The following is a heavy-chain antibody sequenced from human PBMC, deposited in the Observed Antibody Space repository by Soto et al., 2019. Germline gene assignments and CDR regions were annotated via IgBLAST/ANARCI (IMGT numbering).Heavy chain of an antibody. V-gene: IGHV3-23*01. Sequence: GGSLRLSCAASGFTFSSYAMSWVRQAPGKGLEWVSAISGSGGSTYYADSVKGRFTISRDNSKNTLYLQMNSLRAEDTAVYYCAKHIVVVTAFPPDYWGQGTLVTVSS. CDR2: ISGSGGST. CDR1: GFTFSSYA. CDR3: AKHIVVVTAFPPDY. D-gene: IGHD2-21*02. J-gene: IGHJ4*02.